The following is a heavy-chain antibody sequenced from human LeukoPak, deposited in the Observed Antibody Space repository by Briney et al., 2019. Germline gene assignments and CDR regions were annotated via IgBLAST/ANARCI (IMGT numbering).Heavy chain of an antibody. CDR3: ARDRAKWVAAPLGF. CDR1: AFTFNTYG. D-gene: IGHD3-16*01. V-gene: IGHV3-33*01. CDR2: IWYDGSNK. J-gene: IGHJ4*02. Sequence: PGGSLRLSSAASAFTFNTYGMHRVRQAPGMGLEWVAVIWYDGSNKYYADSVKGRFTSSRDNSKNTLYLQMNGLRAEDTAVYYCARDRAKWVAAPLGFWGQGTLVTVSS.